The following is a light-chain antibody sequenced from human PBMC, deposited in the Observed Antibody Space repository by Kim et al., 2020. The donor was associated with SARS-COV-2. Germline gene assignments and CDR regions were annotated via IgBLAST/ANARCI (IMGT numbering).Light chain of an antibody. J-gene: IGLJ3*02. V-gene: IGLV10-54*01. CDR2: RNN. Sequence: QAGLTQPPSVSKGLRQTATLTCTGNSNNVGNQGAAWLQQHQGHPPKLLSYRNNNRPSGISGRLSASRSGNTASLTITGLQPEDEADYYCSVWDSSLSAWVFGGGTQLTVL. CDR1: SNNVGNQG. CDR3: SVWDSSLSAWV.